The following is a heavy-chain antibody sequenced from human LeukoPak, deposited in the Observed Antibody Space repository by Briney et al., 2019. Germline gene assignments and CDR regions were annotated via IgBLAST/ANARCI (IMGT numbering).Heavy chain of an antibody. J-gene: IGHJ6*02. CDR1: GFTVSSNY. V-gene: IGHV3-53*01. CDR2: IYSGGST. CDR3: VRDQVAARSNYYYGMDV. Sequence: PGGSLRLSCAASGFTVSSNYMSWVRQAPGKGLEWVSVIYSGGSTYYADSVKGRFTISRDNSKNTLYLQMNSLRAEDTAVYYCVRDQVAARSNYYYGMDVWGQGTTVTVSS. D-gene: IGHD6-6*01.